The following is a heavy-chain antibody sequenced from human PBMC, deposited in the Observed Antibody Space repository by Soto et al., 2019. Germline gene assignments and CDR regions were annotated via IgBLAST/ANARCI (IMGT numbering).Heavy chain of an antibody. V-gene: IGHV3-15*01. Sequence: EVQLVESGGGLVKPGGSLRLSCAASGFTFSNAWMSWVRQAPGKGLEWVGRIKSKTDGGTTDYAAPVKGRFTISRDDSKTTLYLQMGSLKTEETAVYYRTTWGYSSGWYSESYFQHWGQGTLVTVSS. CDR2: IKSKTDGGTT. D-gene: IGHD6-19*01. J-gene: IGHJ1*01. CDR1: GFTFSNAW. CDR3: TTWGYSSGWYSESYFQH.